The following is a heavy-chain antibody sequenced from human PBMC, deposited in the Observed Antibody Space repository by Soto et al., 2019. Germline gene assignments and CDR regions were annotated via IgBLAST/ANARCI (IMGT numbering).Heavy chain of an antibody. D-gene: IGHD1-1*01. V-gene: IGHV4-4*02. CDR3: AVEANEAGGLGYYGMDV. CDR1: GGSISSSNW. J-gene: IGHJ6*02. Sequence: SETLSLTCAVSGGSISSSNWWRWVRQPPGKRLEWIGEIYPSGSTNYNPSLKSRVTISVDKSKNQFSLKLSSVTAADTAVYYCAVEANEAGGLGYYGMDVWGQGTTVT. CDR2: IYPSGST.